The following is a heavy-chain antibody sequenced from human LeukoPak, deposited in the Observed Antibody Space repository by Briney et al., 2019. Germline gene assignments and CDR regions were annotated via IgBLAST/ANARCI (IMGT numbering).Heavy chain of an antibody. V-gene: IGHV4-34*01. Sequence: SETLSLTCAVYGGSFSGYYWSWIRQPPGKGLEWIGEINHSGSTNYNPSPKSRVTISVDTSKNQFSLKLSSVTAADTAVYYCAAHRAYLGYCSGGSCSDYFDYWGQGTLVTVSS. CDR2: INHSGST. J-gene: IGHJ4*02. D-gene: IGHD2-15*01. CDR3: AAHRAYLGYCSGGSCSDYFDY. CDR1: GGSFSGYY.